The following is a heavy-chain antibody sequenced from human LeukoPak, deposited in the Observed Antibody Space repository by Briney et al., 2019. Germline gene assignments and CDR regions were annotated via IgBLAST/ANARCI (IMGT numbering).Heavy chain of an antibody. CDR3: ASLRAPVYYYDSSPDY. V-gene: IGHV4-39*01. J-gene: IGHJ4*02. D-gene: IGHD3-22*01. CDR2: IYYSGST. CDR1: GGSISSSSYY. Sequence: NPSETLSLTCTVSGGSISSSSYYWGWIRQPPGKGLEWIGSIYYSGSTYYNPSLKSRVTISVDTSKNQFSLKLSSVTAADTAVYYCASLRAPVYYYDSSPDYWGQGTLVTVSS.